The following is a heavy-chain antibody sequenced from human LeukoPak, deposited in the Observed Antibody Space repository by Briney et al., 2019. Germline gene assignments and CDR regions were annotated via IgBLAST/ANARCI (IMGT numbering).Heavy chain of an antibody. D-gene: IGHD5-18*01. CDR2: ISSSSSYI. V-gene: IGHV3-21*01. CDR1: GLTFSSYS. J-gene: IGHJ4*02. CDR3: ARDLGYSYELDY. Sequence: GGSLRLSCAASGLTFSSYSMNWVRQAPGKGLEWVSSISSSSSYIYYADSVKGRFTISRDNAKNSLYLQMNSLRAEDTAVYYCARDLGYSYELDYWGQGTLVTVSS.